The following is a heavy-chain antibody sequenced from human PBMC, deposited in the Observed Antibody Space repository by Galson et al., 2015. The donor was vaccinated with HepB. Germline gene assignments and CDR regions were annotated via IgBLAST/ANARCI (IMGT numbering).Heavy chain of an antibody. CDR3: ARAVVPAPAPFDY. D-gene: IGHD2-2*01. CDR1: GGSISSGGYY. V-gene: IGHV4-61*08. CDR2: IYYSGNT. J-gene: IGHJ4*02. Sequence: SETLSLTCTVPGGSISSGGYYWNWIRQPPGKGLEWIGYIYYSGNTNYNPSLKSRVTISVDTSKNQFSLKLNSVTAADTAVYYCARAVVPAPAPFDYWGQGALVTVSS.